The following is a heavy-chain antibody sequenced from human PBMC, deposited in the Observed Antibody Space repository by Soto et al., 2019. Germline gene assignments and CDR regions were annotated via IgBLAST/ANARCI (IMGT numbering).Heavy chain of an antibody. CDR2: IYYSGST. V-gene: IGHV4-31*03. J-gene: IGHJ6*02. D-gene: IGHD3-10*01. CDR3: ARVFGFGGMDV. Sequence: LSLTCTVSGGSISSGGYYWSWIRQHPGQGLEWIGYIYYSGSTYYNPSLKSRVTIPVDTSKNPFSLQLRSVTAAGTAVYYCARVFGFGGMDVWGQGTTVTVSS. CDR1: GGSISSGGYY.